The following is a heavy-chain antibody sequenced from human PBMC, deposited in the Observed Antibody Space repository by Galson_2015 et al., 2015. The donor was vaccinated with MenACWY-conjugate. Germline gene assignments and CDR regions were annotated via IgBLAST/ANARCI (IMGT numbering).Heavy chain of an antibody. CDR2: ISSNGGTT. Sequence: SLRLSCAASGFTFSSYAMHWVRQAPGKGLEYVSAISSNGGTTYYTDSVKGRFTISRDNSKNTLYLQMSSLRAEDTAVYYCVKTKLFLLDYWRQGALVTVSS. CDR1: GFTFSSYA. CDR3: VKTKLFLLDY. D-gene: IGHD6-6*01. J-gene: IGHJ4*02. V-gene: IGHV3-64D*06.